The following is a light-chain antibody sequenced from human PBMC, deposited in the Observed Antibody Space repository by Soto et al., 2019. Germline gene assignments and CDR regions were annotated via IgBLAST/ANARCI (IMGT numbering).Light chain of an antibody. CDR3: QQFNGFPLT. CDR1: QDLGSA. J-gene: IGKJ4*01. Sequence: IQLTQSPSSLSASVGDRVTITCRAGQDLGSALAWYQQRPGKAPKLLLYDASNLEAGVPSRFSGSGSGTAFTLTITSLRPEDFATYYCQQFNGFPLTFGGGTKVQIK. CDR2: DAS. V-gene: IGKV1-13*02.